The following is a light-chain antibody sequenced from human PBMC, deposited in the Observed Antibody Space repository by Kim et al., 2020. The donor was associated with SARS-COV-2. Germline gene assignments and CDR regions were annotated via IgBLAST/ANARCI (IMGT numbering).Light chain of an antibody. CDR1: QSISTY. Sequence: DIQMTQSPSSLAASVGDRVTIASRASQSISTYLTWYQQKPGKAPKLLIYAASTLQTGVPSRFSGSGSGTEFTLTIVSLQPEDFATYFFQQSHTTPLLTFGRGTK. V-gene: IGKV1-39*01. J-gene: IGKJ4*01. CDR2: AAS. CDR3: QQSHTTPLLT.